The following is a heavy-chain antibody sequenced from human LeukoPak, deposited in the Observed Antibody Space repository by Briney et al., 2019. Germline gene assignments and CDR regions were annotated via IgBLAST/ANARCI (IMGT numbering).Heavy chain of an antibody. V-gene: IGHV4-59*08. Sequence: SEPLSLTCTVSGRSISSYYGRWIPQPPGKGLVWIGYIYYSGSTNYNPSLKSRVTISVDTSKNQFALKLSSVTAADTAVYYCARQYYYDSPFDYWGQGTLVTVSS. CDR3: ARQYYYDSPFDY. CDR1: GRSISSYY. D-gene: IGHD3-22*01. J-gene: IGHJ4*02. CDR2: IYYSGST.